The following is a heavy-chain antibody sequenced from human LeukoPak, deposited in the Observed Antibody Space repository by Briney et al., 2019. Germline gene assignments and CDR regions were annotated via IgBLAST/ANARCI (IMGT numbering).Heavy chain of an antibody. D-gene: IGHD2-2*01. Sequence: ASVKVSCKASGYTFTSYGISWVRQAPGQGLEWMGWISAYNGNTNYAQKLQGRVTMTTDTSTSTAYMELRSLRSDDTAVYYCARDAYCSSTSCSLLYYYYGMDVWGQGTTVTVSS. CDR1: GYTFTSYG. CDR3: ARDAYCSSTSCSLLYYYYGMDV. J-gene: IGHJ6*02. V-gene: IGHV1-18*01. CDR2: ISAYNGNT.